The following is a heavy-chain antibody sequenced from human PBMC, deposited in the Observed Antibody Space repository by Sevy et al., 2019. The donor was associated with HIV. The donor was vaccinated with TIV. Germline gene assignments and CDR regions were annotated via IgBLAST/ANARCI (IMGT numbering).Heavy chain of an antibody. CDR2: IWFDESNT. V-gene: IGHV3-33*08. Sequence: GGSLRLSCAASGFTFSGSAMHWVRQAPGKGLEWVAVIWFDESNTYYADSVKGRFTISRDIAKNTLHLQMNSLRAEDTAVYYCARDLEFYDYGDYGPAFMPDYWGQGTLVTVSS. J-gene: IGHJ4*02. D-gene: IGHD4-17*01. CDR1: GFTFSGSA. CDR3: ARDLEFYDYGDYGPAFMPDY.